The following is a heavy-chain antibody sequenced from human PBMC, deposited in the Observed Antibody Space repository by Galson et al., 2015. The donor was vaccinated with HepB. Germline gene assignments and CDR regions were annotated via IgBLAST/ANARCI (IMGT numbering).Heavy chain of an antibody. J-gene: IGHJ6*02. CDR1: GDSVSSNYAV. CDR2: TYYRSKWIY. Sequence: CAISGDSVSSNYAVWNWIRQSPSRGLEWLGRTYYRSKWIYDYAESVKSRITNTPDTSKNLVSLQLHSVTPADAAVYYCAYGVDVWGQGTTVTVSS. V-gene: IGHV6-1*01. CDR3: AYGVDV.